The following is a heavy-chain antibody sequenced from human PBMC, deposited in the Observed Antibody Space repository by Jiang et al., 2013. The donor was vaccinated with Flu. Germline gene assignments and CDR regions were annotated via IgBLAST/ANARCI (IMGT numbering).Heavy chain of an antibody. CDR1: GITFDGYW. D-gene: IGHD2-2*01. V-gene: IGHV3-7*01. CDR3: AGPYAGALDI. CDR2: IKYDGSEK. J-gene: IGHJ3*02. Sequence: SCVVSGITFDGYWMSWVRQAPGKGLEWVANIKYDGSEKNYVDSVMGRFTISRDNAKNSVYLQMNSLRAEDTAVYYCAGPYAGALDIWGQGRLLIVSS.